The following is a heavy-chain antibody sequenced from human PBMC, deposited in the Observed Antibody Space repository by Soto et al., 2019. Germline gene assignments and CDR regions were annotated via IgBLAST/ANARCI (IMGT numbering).Heavy chain of an antibody. CDR2: FDPEDGET. CDR1: GYTLTELS. D-gene: IGHD3-3*01. V-gene: IGHV1-24*01. J-gene: IGHJ6*02. CDR3: ATDTPIYDFWRYGMDV. Sequence: GASVKVSCKVSGYTLTELSMPWVRQAPGKGLEWMGGFDPEDGETIYAQKFQGRVTMTEDTSTDTAYMELSSLRSEDTAVYYCATDTPIYDFWRYGMDVWGQGTTVTVSS.